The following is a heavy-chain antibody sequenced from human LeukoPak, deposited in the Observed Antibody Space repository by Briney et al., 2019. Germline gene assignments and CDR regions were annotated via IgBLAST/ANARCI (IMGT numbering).Heavy chain of an antibody. V-gene: IGHV1-18*01. Sequence: ASVKVSCKATDYAFISYGISWVRQAPGQGLEWMGWISAYNGNTNYAQKFQGRVTITRNTSISTAYMELRSLRSDDTAVYFCARDGWELPLTDDAFDIWGQGTMVTVSS. CDR3: ARDGWELPLTDDAFDI. CDR1: DYAFISYG. J-gene: IGHJ3*02. D-gene: IGHD1-26*01. CDR2: ISAYNGNT.